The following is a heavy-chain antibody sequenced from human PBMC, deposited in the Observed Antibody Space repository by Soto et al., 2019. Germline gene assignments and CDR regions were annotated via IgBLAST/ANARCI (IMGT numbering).Heavy chain of an antibody. J-gene: IGHJ6*02. Sequence: SETLSLTCAVYGGSFSGYYWSWIRQPPGKGLEWIGEINHSGSTNYNPSLKSRVTISVDTSKNKFSLKLGSVTAADTAVYYCARGPSYHDTRGSWPTNYYYGMDVWGQGTPVTVSS. CDR3: ARGPSYHDTRGSWPTNYYYGMDV. CDR2: INHSGST. V-gene: IGHV4-34*01. D-gene: IGHD3-22*01. CDR1: GGSFSGYY.